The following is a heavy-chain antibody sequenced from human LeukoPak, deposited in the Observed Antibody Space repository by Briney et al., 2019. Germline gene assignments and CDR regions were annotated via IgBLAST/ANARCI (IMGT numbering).Heavy chain of an antibody. CDR1: GLTFRSHG. Sequence: PGTSLRLSCTTSGLTFRSHGFHWLRQVVGKRLEWVAFVRNDGSDTYHANSVKGRFSTSRDDSKNTLYLQMNSLRPEDPAIYYCARDRGKDYFDGWGQGTQVTVSS. J-gene: IGHJ4*02. CDR2: VRNDGSDT. D-gene: IGHD4-23*01. CDR3: ARDRGKDYFDG. V-gene: IGHV3-33*01.